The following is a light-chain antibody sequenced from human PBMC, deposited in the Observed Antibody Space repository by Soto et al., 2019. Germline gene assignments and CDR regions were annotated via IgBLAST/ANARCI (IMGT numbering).Light chain of an antibody. J-gene: IGKJ1*01. CDR2: GAS. V-gene: IGKV3-15*01. Sequence: EIVLTQSPATLSLSPGERATLSCRASQSVSSYLAWYQQKPGQAPRLPIYGASTRATGIPARFSGSGSGTEFTLTITSLQSEDFALYYCQQYNNWPPPCTFGQGTKVDIK. CDR3: QQYNNWPPPCT. CDR1: QSVSSY.